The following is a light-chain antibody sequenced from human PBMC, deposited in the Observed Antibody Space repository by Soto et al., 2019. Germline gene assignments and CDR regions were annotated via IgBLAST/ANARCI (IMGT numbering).Light chain of an antibody. CDR1: QDISNY. CDR3: QQYENLGVRSVA. V-gene: IGKV1-33*01. CDR2: DAS. J-gene: IGKJ3*01. Sequence: DVQMPQSPSYLSASVGDRVTITCQASQDISNYLTWYQQKPGKAPKLLNYDASNLETGVPSRFSGSGAGTDFTFTISSRQPEDIATYYCQQYENLGVRSVAFGPGTKVDIK.